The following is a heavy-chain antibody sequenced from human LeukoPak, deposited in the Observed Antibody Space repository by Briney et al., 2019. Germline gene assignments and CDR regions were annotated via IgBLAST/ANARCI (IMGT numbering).Heavy chain of an antibody. V-gene: IGHV3-23*01. D-gene: IGHD3-10*01. Sequence: GGSLRLSCAASGFTFSSYAMSWVRQAPGKGLEWVSAISGSGGSIGYAGSVKGRFTISRDNAKNSLYLQMNSLRAEDTALYYCAKDINYGSGSSLYYYYYYGMDVWGQGTTVTVSS. CDR1: GFTFSSYA. CDR3: AKDINYGSGSSLYYYYYYGMDV. J-gene: IGHJ6*02. CDR2: ISGSGGSI.